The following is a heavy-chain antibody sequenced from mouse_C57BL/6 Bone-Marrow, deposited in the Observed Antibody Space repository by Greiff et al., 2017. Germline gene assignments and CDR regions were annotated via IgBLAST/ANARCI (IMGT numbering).Heavy chain of an antibody. Sequence: QVQLQQSGAELVRPGASVKLSCKASGYTFTDYYINWVKQRPGQGLEWIARIDPGSGNTYYNEKFKGKATLTAEKSSSTAYMQLSSLTSEDSAVYVCARVTTVVAHVGYWGQGTTLTVSS. CDR2: IDPGSGNT. D-gene: IGHD1-1*01. V-gene: IGHV1-76*01. CDR3: ARVTTVVAHVGY. CDR1: GYTFTDYY. J-gene: IGHJ2*01.